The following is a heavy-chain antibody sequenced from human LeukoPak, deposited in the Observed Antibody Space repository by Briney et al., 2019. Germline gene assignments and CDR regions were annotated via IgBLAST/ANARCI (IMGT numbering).Heavy chain of an antibody. J-gene: IGHJ4*02. CDR3: ARDADPPYYCGGDC. CDR2: ISPILGIA. V-gene: IGHV1-69*04. D-gene: IGHD2-21*01. CDR1: GGTFSNYP. Sequence: SLKVSCKASGGTFSNYPITWVRPAPGQGLEWMGRISPILGIANYAQKFQGRVTITADKSTSTAYMELSSLRSEDTAVYYCARDADPPYYCGGDCWGQGTLVTVSS.